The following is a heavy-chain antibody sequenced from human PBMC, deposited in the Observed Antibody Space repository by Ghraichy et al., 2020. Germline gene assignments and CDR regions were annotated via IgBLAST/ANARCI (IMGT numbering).Heavy chain of an antibody. V-gene: IGHV4-34*01. CDR2: INHSGST. Sequence: SETLSLTCAVYGGSFSGYSWNWIRQPPGKGLEWIGEINHSGSTNYNPSLKSRVTISLDTSKNQFSLKLTSVTAADTAVYYCARAYVLRFLEWLSTPYYFDYWGQGTLVTVSS. J-gene: IGHJ4*02. CDR1: GGSFSGYS. CDR3: ARAYVLRFLEWLSTPYYFDY. D-gene: IGHD3-3*01.